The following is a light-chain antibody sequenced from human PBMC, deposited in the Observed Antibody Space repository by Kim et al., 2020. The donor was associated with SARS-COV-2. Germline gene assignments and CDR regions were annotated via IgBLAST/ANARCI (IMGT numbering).Light chain of an antibody. Sequence: ESVGEGVTITWRSSQDICNSLAWFQQEPGEVPKCLMDATSSLQSGVPSKFSCSGSGTDFTLNISSLQPEDFATYFCQQYKSYPLTFGGGTKVDIK. CDR3: QQYKSYPLT. J-gene: IGKJ4*01. V-gene: IGKV1-16*02. CDR1: QDICNS. CDR2: ATS.